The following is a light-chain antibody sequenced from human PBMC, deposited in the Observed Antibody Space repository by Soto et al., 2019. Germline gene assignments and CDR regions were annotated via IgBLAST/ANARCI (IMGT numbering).Light chain of an antibody. Sequence: EIVMTQYPATLSVSPGERATLSCRASPSVSGSLAWYQQNPGQAPRLLIYGASTRATGIPARFSGSGSGTDFTLIISSRQSEDFAVYYCQQYSNWPPVTFGQGTKVEI. V-gene: IGKV3-15*01. CDR1: PSVSGS. CDR3: QQYSNWPPVT. CDR2: GAS. J-gene: IGKJ1*01.